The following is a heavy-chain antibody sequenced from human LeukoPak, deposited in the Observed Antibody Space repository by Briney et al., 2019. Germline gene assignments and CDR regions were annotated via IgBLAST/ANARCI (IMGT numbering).Heavy chain of an antibody. CDR3: ARHQWLGPFDY. J-gene: IGHJ4*02. CDR1: GGSISSSSHY. CDR2: IYFSGST. Sequence: SETLSLTCTVFGGSISSSSHYCGWIRQPPGGGLEWIGSIYFSGSTYYSPSLKSRVTISVDPSTNQFSLKLSSVTAADTAVYYCARHQWLGPFDYWGQGTLVTVSS. D-gene: IGHD6-19*01. V-gene: IGHV4-39*01.